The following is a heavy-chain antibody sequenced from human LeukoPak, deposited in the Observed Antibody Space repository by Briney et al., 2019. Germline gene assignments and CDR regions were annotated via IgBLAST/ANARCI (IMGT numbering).Heavy chain of an antibody. J-gene: IGHJ6*02. V-gene: IGHV4-59*01. Sequence: KPSETLSLTCTFSGGSTSSYYWSWIRQAPGKGLEWIGNIYYSGNTNYNPSLKSRVTISVDTSKNQFSLKLRSVTAADTAVYYCAREPRAFNYGDYYYYMDVWGQGTTVTVSS. CDR3: AREPRAFNYGDYYYYMDV. D-gene: IGHD4/OR15-4a*01. CDR2: IYYSGNT. CDR1: GGSTSSYY.